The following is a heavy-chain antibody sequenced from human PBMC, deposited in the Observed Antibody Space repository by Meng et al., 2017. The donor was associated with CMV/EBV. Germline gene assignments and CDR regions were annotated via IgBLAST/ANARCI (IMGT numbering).Heavy chain of an antibody. Sequence: SWVRQAPGKGLEWVGRIKSKTDGGTTDYAAPVKGRFTISRDDSKNTLYLQMNSLKTEDTAVYYCTTDGSSAWSDIHEGVWSGYYGDYWGQGTLVTVSS. CDR2: IKSKTDGGTT. D-gene: IGHD3-3*01. V-gene: IGHV3-15*01. J-gene: IGHJ4*02. CDR3: TTDGSSAWSDIHEGVWSGYYGDY.